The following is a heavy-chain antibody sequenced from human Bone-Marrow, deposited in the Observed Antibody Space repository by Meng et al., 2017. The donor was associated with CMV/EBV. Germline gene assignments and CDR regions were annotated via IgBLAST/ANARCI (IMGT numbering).Heavy chain of an antibody. CDR2: ISAYNGNT. Sequence: ASVKVSCKASGYTFTSYGISWVRQAPGQGLEWMGWISAYNGNTNYAQKLQGRVTMTTDTSTSTAYMELRSLRSDDTAVYYCAREDIVVVPAAPDYWGQGTLVTCSS. V-gene: IGHV1-18*01. D-gene: IGHD2-2*01. J-gene: IGHJ4*02. CDR1: GYTFTSYG. CDR3: AREDIVVVPAAPDY.